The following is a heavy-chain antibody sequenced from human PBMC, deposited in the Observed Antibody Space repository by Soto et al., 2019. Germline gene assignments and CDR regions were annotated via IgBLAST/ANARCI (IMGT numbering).Heavy chain of an antibody. V-gene: IGHV3-33*01. CDR1: GFSFSSYG. CDR3: ARGSIVAAEYGMDV. CDR2: IWHGGSKT. J-gene: IGHJ6*02. Sequence: GGSLRLSCAASGFSFSSYGMHWVRQAPGKGLEWVAVIWHGGSKTYYADSVKGRLIISRDNSKNTLYVQINSLRAEDRGVYFCARGSIVAAEYGMDVWGHGTTVTVSS. D-gene: IGHD6-13*01.